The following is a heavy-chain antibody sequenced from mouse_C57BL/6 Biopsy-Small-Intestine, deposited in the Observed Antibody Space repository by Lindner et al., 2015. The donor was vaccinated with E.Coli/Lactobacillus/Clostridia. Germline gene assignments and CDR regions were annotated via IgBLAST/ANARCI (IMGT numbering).Heavy chain of an antibody. Sequence: VQLQESGGEVVRLGTSVKVSCRASGYAFTNYLIEWIKQRPGQGLEWIGVINPGNGGATYNEKFRGKATLTADKSSSTAYMQLSSLTSEDSAVYFCARIYGSSYGYFDVWGTGTAVTVSS. CDR1: GYAFTNYL. CDR3: ARIYGSSYGYFDV. V-gene: IGHV1-54*01. J-gene: IGHJ1*03. D-gene: IGHD1-1*01. CDR2: INPGNGGA.